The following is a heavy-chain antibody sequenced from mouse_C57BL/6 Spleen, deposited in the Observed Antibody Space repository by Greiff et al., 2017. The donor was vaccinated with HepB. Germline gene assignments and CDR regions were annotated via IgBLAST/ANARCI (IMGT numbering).Heavy chain of an antibody. CDR1: GYTFTSYW. V-gene: IGHV1-55*01. Sequence: VQLQQSGAELVKPGASVKMSCKASGYTFTSYWITWVKQRPGQGLEWIGDIYPGSGSTNYNEKFKSKATLTVDTSSSTAYMQLSSLTSDDSAVYYCARWALYYGSSPHFDYWGQGTTLTVSS. CDR3: ARWALYYGSSPHFDY. J-gene: IGHJ2*01. CDR2: IYPGSGST. D-gene: IGHD1-1*01.